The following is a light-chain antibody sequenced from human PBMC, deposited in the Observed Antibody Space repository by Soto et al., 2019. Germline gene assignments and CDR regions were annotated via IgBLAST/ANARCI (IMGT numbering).Light chain of an antibody. J-gene: IGKJ4*01. CDR2: DAS. CDR3: QQRRNWPPLT. Sequence: EVVLTQSPATLSLSPGERATLSCTASESISTYLTWYQHKPGQAPRLLIYDASRRAPGIPARFSGSGSGTAFTLTISSLEPEDFAVNYCQQRRNWPPLTFAGGTKVEIK. V-gene: IGKV3-11*01. CDR1: ESISTY.